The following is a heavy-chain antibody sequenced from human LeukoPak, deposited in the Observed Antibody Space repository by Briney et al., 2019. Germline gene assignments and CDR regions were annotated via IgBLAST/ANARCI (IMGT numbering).Heavy chain of an antibody. CDR1: GFTFSSNW. Sequence: GGSLRLSCAASGFTFSSNWMSWVRQAPGKGLEWVANINQDGSEKYYVDSVKGRFTISRDNAKNSLYLQMNSLRAEDTAVYYCARGGLYYYYGMDVWGQGTTVTVSS. J-gene: IGHJ6*02. CDR2: INQDGSEK. V-gene: IGHV3-7*01. CDR3: ARGGLYYYYGMDV.